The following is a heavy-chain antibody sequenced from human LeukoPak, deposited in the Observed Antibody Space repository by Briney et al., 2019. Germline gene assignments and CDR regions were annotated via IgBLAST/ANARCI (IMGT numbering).Heavy chain of an antibody. CDR2: IKSKTDGGTT. CDR3: TRDILAGYYGMDV. CDR1: GFTFSNAW. J-gene: IGHJ6*02. Sequence: GGSLRLSCAASGFTFSNAWMSWVRQAPGKGLEWVGRIKSKTDGGTTDYAAPVKGRFTISRDDSKNTLYLQMNSLKTEDTAVYYCTRDILAGYYGMDVWGQGTTVTVSS. V-gene: IGHV3-15*01. D-gene: IGHD5-12*01.